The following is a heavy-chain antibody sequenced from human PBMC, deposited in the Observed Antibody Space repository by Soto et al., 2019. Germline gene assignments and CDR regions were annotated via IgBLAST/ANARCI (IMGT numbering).Heavy chain of an antibody. Sequence: QVQLQESGPGLVKPSQTLSLTCTVSGGSISSGGYYWSLIRQHPGKGLEWIGYVYYSGSTYYNPYLTSRVTISVEPSNYQFSLKLSCVTVADKAVYYCARTPRYWGEGPLATVSS. CDR3: ARTPRY. D-gene: IGHD2-15*01. CDR1: GGSISSGGYY. J-gene: IGHJ4*02. V-gene: IGHV4-31*03. CDR2: VYYSGST.